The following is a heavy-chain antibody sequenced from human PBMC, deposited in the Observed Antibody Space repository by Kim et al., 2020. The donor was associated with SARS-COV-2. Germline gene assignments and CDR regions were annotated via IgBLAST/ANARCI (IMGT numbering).Heavy chain of an antibody. CDR2: IIPILGIA. V-gene: IGHV1-69*04. D-gene: IGHD5-12*01. J-gene: IGHJ4*02. Sequence: SVKVSCKASGGTFSSYAISWVRQAPGQGLEWMGRIIPILGIANYAQKVQGRVTITADKSTSTAYMELSSLRSEDTAVYYCARVASGYSGYDFSQNWGQGTLVTVSS. CDR1: GGTFSSYA. CDR3: ARVASGYSGYDFSQN.